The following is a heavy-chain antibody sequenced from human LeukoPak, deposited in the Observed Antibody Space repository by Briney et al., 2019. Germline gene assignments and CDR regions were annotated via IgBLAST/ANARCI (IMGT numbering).Heavy chain of an antibody. V-gene: IGHV4-61*02. CDR2: IYTSGST. CDR3: ARPSAYGGNPRDWFDP. CDR1: GGSISSGSYY. D-gene: IGHD4-23*01. Sequence: PSQTLSLTCTVSGGSISSGSYYWSWIRQPAGKGLEWIGRIYTSGSTNYNPSLKSRVTISVDTSKNQFSLKLSSVTAADTAVYYCARPSAYGGNPRDWFDPWGQGTLVTVSS. J-gene: IGHJ5*02.